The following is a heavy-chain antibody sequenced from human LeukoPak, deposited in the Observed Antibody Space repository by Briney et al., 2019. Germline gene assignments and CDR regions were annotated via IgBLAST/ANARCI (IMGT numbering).Heavy chain of an antibody. Sequence: SETLSLTCTVSGGSVSSGSYYWSWIRQPPGKGLEWIGYIYYSGSTNYNPSLKSRVTISVDTSKNQFSLELSSVTAADTAVYYCARAWIQLWPLNFDYWGQGTLVTVSS. CDR3: ARAWIQLWPLNFDY. CDR2: IYYSGST. CDR1: GGSVSSGSYY. J-gene: IGHJ4*02. V-gene: IGHV4-61*01. D-gene: IGHD5-18*01.